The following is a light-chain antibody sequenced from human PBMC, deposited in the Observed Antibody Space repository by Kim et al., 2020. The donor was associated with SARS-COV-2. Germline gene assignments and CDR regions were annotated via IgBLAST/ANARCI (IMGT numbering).Light chain of an antibody. Sequence: ASVKLTCTMSNGHNNYAIAWLQQQPGKGPRYLMRLYSDGRHTKGDGIPDRFSGSTSGSEYSLTISSLQSEDEADYYCQTWGSGIAVFGGGTQLTVL. CDR1: NGHNNYA. V-gene: IGLV4-69*01. CDR3: QTWGSGIAV. CDR2: LYSDGRH. J-gene: IGLJ2*01.